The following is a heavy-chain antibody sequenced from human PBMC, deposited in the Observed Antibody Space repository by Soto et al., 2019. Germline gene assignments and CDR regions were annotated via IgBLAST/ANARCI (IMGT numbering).Heavy chain of an antibody. D-gene: IGHD4-17*01. J-gene: IGHJ3*01. CDR2: ISRNGDTT. V-gene: IGHV3-23*01. CDR1: GFNFSTYD. CDR3: XXXXXXXXXARCAAFDL. Sequence: EVHLLESGGGLVQPGGSLRLSCAASGFNFSTYDMSWVRXAPGXGLEWVSAISRNGDTTHYADSVKGRFTISRDNSNNTLXXXMXXXXXXXXXXXXXXXXXXXXXXARCAAFDLWGQGTVVTVSS.